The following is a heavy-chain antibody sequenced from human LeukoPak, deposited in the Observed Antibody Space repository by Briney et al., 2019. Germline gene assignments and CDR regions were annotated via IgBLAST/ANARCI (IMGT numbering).Heavy chain of an antibody. J-gene: IGHJ4*02. D-gene: IGHD3-10*01. CDR2: INHSGTT. CDR1: GPSFSDYY. V-gene: IGHV4-34*01. Sequence: SETLSLTCVVYGPSFSDYYWSWIRQPPGKGLEWLGEINHSGTTNYNPSLKSRVSISVDSSKNQFSLKLTSVTAADTAVYYCARGGLRHDFGSGSHDYWGQGTLVTVSS. CDR3: ARGGLRHDFGSGSHDY.